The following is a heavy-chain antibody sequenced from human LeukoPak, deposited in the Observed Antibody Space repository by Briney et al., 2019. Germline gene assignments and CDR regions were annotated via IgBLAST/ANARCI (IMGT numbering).Heavy chain of an antibody. V-gene: IGHV3-33*01. CDR2: IWFDGSNE. J-gene: IGHJ4*02. CDR1: GFTFRSYA. Sequence: PGGSLRLSCVASGFTFRSYAMHWVRQAPGKGLEWVAVIWFDGSNEHYADSMKGRVTISRDNSKNTLYLQTYTLRAEDTAVYYCARDQYSSGWSHPGDYWGQGTLVTVSS. CDR3: ARDQYSSGWSHPGDY. D-gene: IGHD6-19*01.